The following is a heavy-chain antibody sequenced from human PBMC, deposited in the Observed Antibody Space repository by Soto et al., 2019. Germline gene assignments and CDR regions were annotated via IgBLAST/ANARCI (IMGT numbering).Heavy chain of an antibody. CDR1: GGSIYTYY. CDR3: ARSYGISTKPFDY. D-gene: IGHD4-17*01. CDR2: ISDSGST. J-gene: IGHJ4*02. Sequence: SETLSLTCNVSGGSIYTYYWSWIRQSPGKGLEWIGYISDSGSTNYNPSLTGRVTISVDTSKKQFSLNLRSVSAADTATYFCARSYGISTKPFDYWGQGALVTVSS. V-gene: IGHV4-59*01.